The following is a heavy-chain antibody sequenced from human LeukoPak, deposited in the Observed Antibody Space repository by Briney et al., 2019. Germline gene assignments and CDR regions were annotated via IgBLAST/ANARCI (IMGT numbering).Heavy chain of an antibody. J-gene: IGHJ4*02. D-gene: IGHD3-10*01. V-gene: IGHV5-51*01. Sequence: GESLKISCKGSGYSFTSYWIGWVRQMPGKGLEWMGMIYPGDSDTRYSPSFQGQVTISADKSISTAYLQWSSLKASDTAMYYCARSNELLWFGELLGYFDHWGQGTLVTVSS. CDR2: IYPGDSDT. CDR1: GYSFTSYW. CDR3: ARSNELLWFGELLGYFDH.